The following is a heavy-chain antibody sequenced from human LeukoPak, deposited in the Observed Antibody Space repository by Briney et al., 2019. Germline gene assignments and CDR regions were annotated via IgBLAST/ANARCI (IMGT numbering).Heavy chain of an antibody. V-gene: IGHV3-74*01. CDR3: TRDLMDYDVSTGLHHYYMDV. CDR2: INGDGRNI. J-gene: IGHJ6*02. Sequence: GGSLRLSCVASGSTSSSYWMHWVRQDPRKGLVWVSRINGDGRNINYADSVRGRFTISRDNAKNTLYLQMNTLRVEDTAVYYCTRDLMDYDVSTGLHHYYMDVWGQGTAVTVSS. CDR1: GSTSSSYW. D-gene: IGHD3-9*01.